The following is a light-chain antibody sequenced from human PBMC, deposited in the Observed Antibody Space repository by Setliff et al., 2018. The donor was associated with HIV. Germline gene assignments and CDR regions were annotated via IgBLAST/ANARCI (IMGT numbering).Light chain of an antibody. Sequence: QSALTQPPSASGAPGQTVTISCSGSSSNIETHYVYWYQQFPGTAPKLLIYRNDQRPSGVPARFSGSKSGTSAALTISDPRAEDEAEYFCAAWNDRPTGIYVFGTGTKVTVL. J-gene: IGLJ1*01. CDR1: SSNIETHY. V-gene: IGLV1-47*01. CDR2: RND. CDR3: AAWNDRPTGIYV.